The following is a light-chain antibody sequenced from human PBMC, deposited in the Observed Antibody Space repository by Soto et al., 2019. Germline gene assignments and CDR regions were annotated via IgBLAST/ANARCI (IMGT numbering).Light chain of an antibody. Sequence: DIQMTQSPSTLSASVGDRVTITCRASQSISSWLAWYQQKPGKAPKLLIYKASSLESGVPSRLSGSGSGTEFTLTISSLQPDDFATYYCQEYKSYSTFGQGTKLEIK. V-gene: IGKV1-5*03. J-gene: IGKJ2*01. CDR3: QEYKSYST. CDR1: QSISSW. CDR2: KAS.